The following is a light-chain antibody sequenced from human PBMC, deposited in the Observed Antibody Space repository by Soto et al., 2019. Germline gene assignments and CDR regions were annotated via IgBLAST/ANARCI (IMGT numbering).Light chain of an antibody. Sequence: EIVLTQSPGTLSLSPGERATLSCRASQSVSSSYLAWYQQKPGQAPRLLIYGAFSRATGIPDRFSGSGSGTDFTLTISRLEPEDFAVYYCHQYGISPPRTFGQGTKVDI. V-gene: IGKV3-20*01. J-gene: IGKJ1*01. CDR3: HQYGISPPRT. CDR1: QSVSSSY. CDR2: GAF.